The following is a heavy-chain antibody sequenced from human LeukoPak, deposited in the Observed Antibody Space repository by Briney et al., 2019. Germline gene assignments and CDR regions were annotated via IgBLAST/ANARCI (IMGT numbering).Heavy chain of an antibody. V-gene: IGHV3-23*01. J-gene: IGHJ4*02. CDR1: GFTFSSYS. Sequence: GGSLSLFCAASGFTFSSYSMNWARQAPGKGLEWVSAISGSGASTYYADSVKGRFTISRDNSKNTLYLQMNSLRAEDTAIYYCAKAALRYQLLSSLDYWGQGTLVTVSS. CDR3: AKAALRYQLLSSLDY. CDR2: ISGSGAST. D-gene: IGHD2-2*01.